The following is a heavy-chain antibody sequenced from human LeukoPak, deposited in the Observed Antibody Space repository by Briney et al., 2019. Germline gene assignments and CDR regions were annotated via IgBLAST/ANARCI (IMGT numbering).Heavy chain of an antibody. CDR1: GYTFTSYD. Sequence: ASVKVSCKASGYTFTSYDINWVRQAPGQGLEWMGWINPNSGGTEYAQKFLGRVTMTRDTSISTAYMELSRLRSDDTAVYFCAREYYYDSSGYSVDYYYYGMDVWGQGTTVTVSS. CDR3: AREYYYDSSGYSVDYYYYGMDV. D-gene: IGHD3-22*01. CDR2: INPNSGGT. V-gene: IGHV1-2*02. J-gene: IGHJ6*02.